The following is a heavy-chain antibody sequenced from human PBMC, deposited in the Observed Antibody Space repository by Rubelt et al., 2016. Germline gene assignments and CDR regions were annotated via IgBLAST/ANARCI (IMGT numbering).Heavy chain of an antibody. CDR1: GGSISSSSYY. V-gene: IGHV4-39*01. D-gene: IGHD2-21*01. J-gene: IGHJ3*02. CDR3: ARIATGGAYDI. CDR2: IYYSGST. Sequence: QLQLQESGPGLVKPSETLSLTCTVSGGSISSSSYYWGWIRQPPGKGLEWIGSIYYSGSTYYNPPVKRRVTRSGETTKNEFSLKLSCVTAADTAGDYCARIATGGAYDIWGQGKMVTVSS.